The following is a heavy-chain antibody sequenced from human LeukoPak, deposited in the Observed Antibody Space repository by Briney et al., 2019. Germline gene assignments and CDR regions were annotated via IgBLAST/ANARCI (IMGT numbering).Heavy chain of an antibody. J-gene: IGHJ4*02. D-gene: IGHD6-6*01. CDR1: GGSINNNNYY. V-gene: IGHV4-39*07. CDR3: AREADEYSTSQAFDY. Sequence: PSETLSLTCTISGGSINNNNYYWAWIRQPPGKGLEWIGSIYYSGTTYYNPSLESRVTISLDTSKNQFSLKLSSVTAADMAVYYCAREADEYSTSQAFDYWGQGTLVTVSS. CDR2: IYYSGTT.